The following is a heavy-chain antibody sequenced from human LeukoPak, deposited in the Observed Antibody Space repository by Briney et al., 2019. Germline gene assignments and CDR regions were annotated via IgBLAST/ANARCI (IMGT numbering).Heavy chain of an antibody. J-gene: IGHJ4*02. CDR2: IRSKGYGGTT. V-gene: IGHV3-49*04. Sequence: GGSLRLSCKGSGFSFGDYAMTWVRQAPGKGLEWVGFIRSKGYGGTTEYAASVKGRFTISRDDSKSIAYLQMNSLKTEDTAVYYCSTSYYDFWSAFWGQGTLVTVSS. CDR3: STSYYDFWSAF. D-gene: IGHD3-3*01. CDR1: GFSFGDYA.